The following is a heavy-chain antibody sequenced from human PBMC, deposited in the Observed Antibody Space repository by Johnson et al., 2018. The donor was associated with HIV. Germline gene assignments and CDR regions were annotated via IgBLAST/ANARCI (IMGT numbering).Heavy chain of an antibody. CDR2: ISYDGSNK. V-gene: IGHV3-30*18. J-gene: IGHJ3*02. D-gene: IGHD3-3*01. CDR1: GFTFSSYG. CDR3: AKDLVRFLEWLGAFDI. Sequence: QVQLVESGGGVVQPGRSLRLSCAASGFTFSSYGMHWVRQAPGKGLEWVAVISYDGSNKYYADSVKGRLTISRDNSKNTLYLQMNSLRAEDTAVYYCAKDLVRFLEWLGAFDIWGQGTMVTVSS.